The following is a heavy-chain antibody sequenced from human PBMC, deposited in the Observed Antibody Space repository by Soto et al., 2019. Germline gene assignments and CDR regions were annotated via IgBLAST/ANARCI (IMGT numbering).Heavy chain of an antibody. CDR3: ARTAPRDGLLEWFRFDP. V-gene: IGHV4-59*01. J-gene: IGHJ5*02. CDR2: IYYSGST. CDR1: GGSISSYY. D-gene: IGHD3-3*01. Sequence: NPSETLSLTCTVSGGSISSYYWSWIRQPPGKGLEWIGYIYYSGSTNYNPSLKSRVTISVDTSKNQFSLKLSSVTAADTAVYYCARTAPRDGLLEWFRFDPWGQGTLVTVSS.